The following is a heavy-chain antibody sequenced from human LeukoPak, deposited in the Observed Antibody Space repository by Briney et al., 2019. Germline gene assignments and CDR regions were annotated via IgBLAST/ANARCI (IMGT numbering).Heavy chain of an antibody. Sequence: SETLSLTCTVSGDSLSDYYWNWIRQPPGKGLEWIGYMYYSGSTNYNPSLKSRVTISVDASKNQFSLKLSSVTAADTAVYYCARGNYYDSRTYYRAFDIWGPGTMVTVSS. CDR1: GDSLSDYY. V-gene: IGHV4-59*01. J-gene: IGHJ3*02. CDR2: MYYSGST. D-gene: IGHD3-22*01. CDR3: ARGNYYDSRTYYRAFDI.